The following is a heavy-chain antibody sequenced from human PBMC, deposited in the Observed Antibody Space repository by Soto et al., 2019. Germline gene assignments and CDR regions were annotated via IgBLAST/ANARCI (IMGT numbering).Heavy chain of an antibody. CDR1: GGSISSGGYY. Sequence: QVQLQESGPGLVKPSQTLSLTCTVSGGSISSGGYYWSWIRQHPGKGLEWIGYIYYSGSTYYNPSLKSRVTXSXDXXKIQFSLKLSSVTAADTAVYYCARSPEATVTAFDYWGQGTLVTVSS. J-gene: IGHJ4*02. V-gene: IGHV4-31*03. CDR2: IYYSGST. CDR3: ARSPEATVTAFDY. D-gene: IGHD4-17*01.